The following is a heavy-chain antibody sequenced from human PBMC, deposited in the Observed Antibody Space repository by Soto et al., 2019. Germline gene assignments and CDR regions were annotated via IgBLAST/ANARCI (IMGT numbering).Heavy chain of an antibody. CDR2: ISYDGSDK. CDR3: ARDRYRANFDC. D-gene: IGHD3-16*02. CDR1: GFTLSGYV. Sequence: PGGSLRLSCAASGFTLSGYVLHWVRQAPGKGLEWVALISYDGSDKNYGDSVKGRFTISRDNSKNTLYLQMNSLRAEDTAIYYCARDRYRANFDCWGQGALVTVSS. J-gene: IGHJ4*02. V-gene: IGHV3-30-3*01.